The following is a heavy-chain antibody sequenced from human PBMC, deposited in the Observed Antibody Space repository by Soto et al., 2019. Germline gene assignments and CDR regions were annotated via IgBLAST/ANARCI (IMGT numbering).Heavy chain of an antibody. Sequence: QVQLQQWGAGLLKPSETPSLTCAVYGGSFSGYSWTWIRQPPGTGLGWIGEINHTGSTNYNPSLNGRVTIPVDTSDNHLSLKLTCVTPADRAVYNCARDKTTGLFDYWGQGTLVSVSS. CDR3: ARDKTTGLFDY. D-gene: IGHD1-7*01. J-gene: IGHJ4*02. V-gene: IGHV4-34*01. CDR2: INHTGST. CDR1: GGSFSGYS.